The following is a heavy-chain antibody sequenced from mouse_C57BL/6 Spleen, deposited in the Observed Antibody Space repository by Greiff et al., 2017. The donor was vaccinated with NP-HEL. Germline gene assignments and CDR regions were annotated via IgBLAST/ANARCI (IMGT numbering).Heavy chain of an antibody. Sequence: EVQGVESGGGLVKPGGSLKLSCAASGFTFSSYAMSWVRQTPEKRLEWVATISDGGSYTYYPDNVKGRFTISRDNAKNNLYLQMSHLQSEDTAMYYCARGDRNYPYYYAMDYWGQGTSVTVSS. CDR3: ARGDRNYPYYYAMDY. CDR2: ISDGGSYT. V-gene: IGHV5-4*01. J-gene: IGHJ4*01. CDR1: GFTFSSYA. D-gene: IGHD2-5*01.